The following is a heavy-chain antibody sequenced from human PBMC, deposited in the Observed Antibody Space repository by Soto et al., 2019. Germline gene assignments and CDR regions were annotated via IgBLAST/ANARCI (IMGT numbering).Heavy chain of an antibody. J-gene: IGHJ4*02. V-gene: IGHV3-30-3*01. D-gene: IGHD1-26*01. CDR1: GFTFSSHA. CDR3: ARDDEGGSDCDLGY. CDR2: ISSDGSNK. Sequence: QVQLVESGGGGVQPGRSLRLSCSVSGFTFSSHAMHWFRQAPGKGLEWVALISSDGSNKYYADSVKGRFTTSRDNSKNTMYLQMNSLRVEDTAVYYCARDDEGGSDCDLGYWGQGALVTVSS.